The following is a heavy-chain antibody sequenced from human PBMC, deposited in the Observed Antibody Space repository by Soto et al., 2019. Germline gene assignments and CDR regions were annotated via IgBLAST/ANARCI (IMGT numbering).Heavy chain of an antibody. Sequence: EVQLVESGGGLVQPGGSLRLSCAASGFTFSGYWMHWVRQSPGKGLVWVSRLNSDGSITSYADSVKGRFTISRDNAKNTLYLQMNSLRAEDTAVYFCARGGAYNSGWFSWGPGTLVTVSS. J-gene: IGHJ4*02. CDR2: LNSDGSIT. D-gene: IGHD6-19*01. CDR1: GFTFSGYW. CDR3: ARGGAYNSGWFS. V-gene: IGHV3-74*01.